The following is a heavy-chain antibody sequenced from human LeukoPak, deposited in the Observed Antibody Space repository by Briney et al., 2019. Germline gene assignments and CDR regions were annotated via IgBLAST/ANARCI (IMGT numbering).Heavy chain of an antibody. J-gene: IGHJ4*02. CDR1: GFTFSDYY. V-gene: IGHV3-11*01. D-gene: IGHD3-10*01. CDR2: ISSSGSTI. Sequence: GGSLRLSCTASGFTFSDYYMSWIRQAPGKGLDWVSYISSSGSTIYYADSVKGRFTISRDNAKNSLYLQMNSLRAEDTAVYYCARETYGSGSYFYYWGQGTLVTVSS. CDR3: ARETYGSGSYFYY.